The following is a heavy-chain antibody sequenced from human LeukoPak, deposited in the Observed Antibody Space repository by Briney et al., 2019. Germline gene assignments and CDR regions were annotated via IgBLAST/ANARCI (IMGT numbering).Heavy chain of an antibody. CDR3: ASQSGYYDHDAFDI. V-gene: IGHV4-4*07. Sequence: SETLSLTCTVSGGSISSYYWSWIRQPAGKGLEWIGRIYTSGSTNYNPSLKSRVTMSVDTSKNQFSLKLSSVTAADTAVYYCASQSGYYDHDAFDIWGQGTMVTVSS. CDR2: IYTSGST. CDR1: GGSISSYY. D-gene: IGHD3-22*01. J-gene: IGHJ3*02.